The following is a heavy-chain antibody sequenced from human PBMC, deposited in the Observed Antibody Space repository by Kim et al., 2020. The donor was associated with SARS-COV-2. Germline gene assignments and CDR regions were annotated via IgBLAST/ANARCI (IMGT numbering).Heavy chain of an antibody. CDR2: TRNKANSYTT. CDR1: GFTFSDHY. V-gene: IGHV3-72*01. D-gene: IGHD1-1*01. CDR3: AMLPKGGWTGTTEPNDYYYGMDV. J-gene: IGHJ6*02. Sequence: GGSLRLSCAASGFTFSDHYMDWVRQAPGKGLEWVGRTRNKANSYTTEYAASVKVRFTISRDDSKNSLYLQMNSLKTEDTDVYYCAMLPKGGWTGTTEPNDYYYGMDVWGQGTTVTVSS.